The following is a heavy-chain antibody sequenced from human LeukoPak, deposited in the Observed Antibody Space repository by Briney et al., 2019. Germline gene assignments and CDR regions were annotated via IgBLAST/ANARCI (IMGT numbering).Heavy chain of an antibody. CDR3: ARGASKVVPAAL. J-gene: IGHJ4*02. CDR1: GGSISSGDCY. CDR2: IYYCGST. Sequence: SETLSLTCTVSGGSISSGDCYWSWIRQPPGKGLEWIGYIYYCGSTYYNPSLKSRVTISVDTSKNQFSLKLSSVTAADTAAYYCARGASKVVPAALWGQGTLVTVSS. V-gene: IGHV4-30-4*08. D-gene: IGHD2-2*01.